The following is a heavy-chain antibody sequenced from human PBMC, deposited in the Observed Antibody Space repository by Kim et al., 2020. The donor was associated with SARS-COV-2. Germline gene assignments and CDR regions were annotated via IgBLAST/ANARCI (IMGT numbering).Heavy chain of an antibody. J-gene: IGHJ4*02. CDR3: ARDRRWLQSHYFDY. CDR2: IYYSGST. V-gene: IGHV4-59*01. CDR1: GGSISSYY. D-gene: IGHD5-12*01. Sequence: SETLSLTCTVSGGSISSYYWSWIRQPPGKGLEWIGYIYYSGSTNYNPSLKSRVTISVDTSKNQFSLKLSSVTAADTAVYYCARDRRWLQSHYFDYWGQGTLVTVSS.